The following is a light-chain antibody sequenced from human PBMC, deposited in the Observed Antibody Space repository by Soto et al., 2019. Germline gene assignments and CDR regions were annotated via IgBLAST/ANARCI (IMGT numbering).Light chain of an antibody. J-gene: IGLJ3*02. CDR1: SSNTGAGYD. Sequence: QSVLTQSPPVSGAPGQRVTISCTGSSSNTGAGYDVHWYQQFPGTAPKLLIYANTNRPSGVPDRFSGSKSGTSASLAITGLQPEDEADYYCQSYDSSLKNSVFGGGTKLTVL. CDR3: QSYDSSLKNSV. CDR2: ANT. V-gene: IGLV1-40*01.